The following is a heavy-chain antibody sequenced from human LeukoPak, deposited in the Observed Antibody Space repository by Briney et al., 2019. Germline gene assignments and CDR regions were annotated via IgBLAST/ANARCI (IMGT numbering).Heavy chain of an antibody. CDR3: ARVQSSGWLLDY. Sequence: GRSLRLSCAASGFTFSSYGMHWVRQAPGKGLEWVAVISYDGSNKYYAESVKGRFTISRDNSKNTLYLQMNSLRAEDTAVYYCARVQSSGWLLDYWGQGTLVTVSS. V-gene: IGHV3-30*03. D-gene: IGHD6-19*01. CDR2: ISYDGSNK. CDR1: GFTFSSYG. J-gene: IGHJ4*02.